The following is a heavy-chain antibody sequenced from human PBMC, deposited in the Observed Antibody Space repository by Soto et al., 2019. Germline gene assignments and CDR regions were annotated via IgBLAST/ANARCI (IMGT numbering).Heavy chain of an antibody. V-gene: IGHV1-69*05. D-gene: IGHD2-2*01. Sequence: SVKVSCKASGGTFSSYAISWVRQAPGQGLEWMGGIIPFFGTANYAQKLQGRVTMTTDASTSTAYMELSSLRSDDTAVYYCASDTLGYCISTSCWTFNYYYGMDVWGQGTTVTVSS. CDR2: IIPFFGTA. CDR3: ASDTLGYCISTSCWTFNYYYGMDV. J-gene: IGHJ6*02. CDR1: GGTFSSYA.